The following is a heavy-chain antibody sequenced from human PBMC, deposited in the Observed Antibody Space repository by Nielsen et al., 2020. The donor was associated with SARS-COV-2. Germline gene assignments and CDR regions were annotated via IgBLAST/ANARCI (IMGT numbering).Heavy chain of an antibody. CDR3: AKASGGNYYYGMDV. Sequence: SLKISCAASGFTFDDYAMHWVRQAPGKGLEWVSGISWNSGSIGYADSVKGRFTISRDNSKNTLYLQMNSLRAEDTAVYYCAKASGGNYYYGMDVWGQGTTVTVSS. J-gene: IGHJ6*02. CDR2: ISWNSGSI. D-gene: IGHD2-15*01. CDR1: GFTFDDYA. V-gene: IGHV3-9*01.